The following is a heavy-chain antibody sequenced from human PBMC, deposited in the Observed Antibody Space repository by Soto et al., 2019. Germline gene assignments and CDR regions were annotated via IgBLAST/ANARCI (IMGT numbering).Heavy chain of an antibody. V-gene: IGHV3-23*01. CDR2: ITNTGGST. J-gene: IGHJ4*02. CDR1: GFTFSSHA. Sequence: GESLKISCAGSGFTFSSHAVSWVRQAPGKGLECVSSITNTGGSTYYADSVKGRFTISRDNSKNTVYLQMNSLRAEDTAVYYWAKAGYGSGSYYTLSFDYWGQGTLVTVSS. CDR3: AKAGYGSGSYYTLSFDY. D-gene: IGHD3-10*01.